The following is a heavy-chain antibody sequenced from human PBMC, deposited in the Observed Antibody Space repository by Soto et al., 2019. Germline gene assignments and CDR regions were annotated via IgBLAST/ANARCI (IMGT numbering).Heavy chain of an antibody. CDR1: GYTFTSYA. D-gene: IGHD1-26*01. CDR3: ARRQLGATTLGLWNYYYGMDV. Sequence: QVQLVQSGAEVKKPGASVKVSCKASGYTFTSYAMHWVRQAPGQRLEWMGWINAGNGNTKYSQKFQGRVTITRDTSPSTAYMELSSLRSEDTAVYYCARRQLGATTLGLWNYYYGMDVWGQGTTVTVSS. CDR2: INAGNGNT. J-gene: IGHJ6*02. V-gene: IGHV1-3*01.